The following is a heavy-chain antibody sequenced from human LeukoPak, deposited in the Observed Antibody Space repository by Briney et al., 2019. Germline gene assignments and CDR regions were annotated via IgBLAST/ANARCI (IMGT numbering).Heavy chain of an antibody. V-gene: IGHV3-7*01. CDR2: IRPDGGET. CDR3: AELGITMIGGV. D-gene: IGHD3-10*02. CDR1: GFTFTNSW. Sequence: GESLRLSCGASGFTFTNSWMTWVRQAPGKGLEWVATIRPDGGETNYVDSVKGRFTISRDNAKNSLYLQMNSLRAEDTAVYYCAELGITMIGGVWGKGTTVTISS. J-gene: IGHJ6*04.